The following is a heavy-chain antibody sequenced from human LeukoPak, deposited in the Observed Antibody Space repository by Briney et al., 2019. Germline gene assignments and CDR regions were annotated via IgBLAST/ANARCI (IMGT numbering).Heavy chain of an antibody. D-gene: IGHD6-6*01. J-gene: IGHJ4*02. CDR3: ARGAWHSSSSLFPTLFDY. CDR2: INPNSGGT. V-gene: IGHV1-2*02. Sequence: ASVKVSCKASGYTFIDYSIHWVRQAPGQGLECVGWINPNSGGTNYAQKFQGRVTMTRDTSISTAYMELSRLRSDDTAVYYCARGAWHSSSSLFPTLFDYWGQGTLVTVSS. CDR1: GYTFIDYS.